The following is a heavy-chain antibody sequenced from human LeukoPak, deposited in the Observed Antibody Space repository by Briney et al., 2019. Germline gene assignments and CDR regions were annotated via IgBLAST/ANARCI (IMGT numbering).Heavy chain of an antibody. D-gene: IGHD6-13*01. V-gene: IGHV3-21*01. CDR3: ARVEVLQQIN. CDR1: GFTVSTNY. J-gene: IGHJ4*02. Sequence: GGSLRLSCAASGFTVSTNYMSWVRQAPGKGLEWVSSISSSSSYIYYADSVKGRFTISRDNAKNSLYLQMNSLRAEDTAVYYCARVEVLQQINWGQGTLVTVSS. CDR2: ISSSSSYI.